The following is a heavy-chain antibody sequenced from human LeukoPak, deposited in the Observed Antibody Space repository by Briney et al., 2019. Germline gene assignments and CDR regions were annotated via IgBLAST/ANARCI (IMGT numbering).Heavy chain of an antibody. CDR2: ISYTGST. V-gene: IGHV4-39*01. CDR1: GGYISSSSYY. Sequence: SETLSLTCTVSGGYISSSSYYWGSIRQPPGKGLEWIRSISYTGSTYYNPSLKSRVSISADTSKNQFSLKLSSVTAADTAIYYCARSFGYSYGLPFDYWGQGNLVTVSS. D-gene: IGHD5-18*01. CDR3: ARSFGYSYGLPFDY. J-gene: IGHJ4*02.